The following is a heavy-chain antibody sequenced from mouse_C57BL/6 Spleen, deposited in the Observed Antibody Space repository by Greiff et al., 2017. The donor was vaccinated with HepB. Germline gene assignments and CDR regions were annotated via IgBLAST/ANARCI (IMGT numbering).Heavy chain of an antibody. Sequence: QVQLQQPGAELVRPGTSVKLSCKASGYTFTSYWMHWVKQRPGQGLEWIGVIDPSDSYTNYNQKFKGKATLTVDTSASTAYMQLSSLTSEDSAVYYCARKLGRWYFDVGGTGTTVTVAS. V-gene: IGHV1-59*01. CDR3: ARKLGRWYFDV. D-gene: IGHD4-1*01. CDR2: IDPSDSYT. CDR1: GYTFTSYW. J-gene: IGHJ1*03.